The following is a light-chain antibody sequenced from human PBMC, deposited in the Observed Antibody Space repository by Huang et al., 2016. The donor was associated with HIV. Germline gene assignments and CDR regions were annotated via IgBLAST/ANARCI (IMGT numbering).Light chain of an antibody. J-gene: IGKJ2*01. CDR1: QSVGSH. CDR2: AAS. V-gene: IGKV3-15*01. CDR3: QQYNNWYT. Sequence: VMTQSPATLSVSPGERATLSCRASQSVGSHLAWYQQKPGQAPRPLIYAASTRATGIPARFSGSGSGTEFTLTISSLQSEDFAIYYCQQYNNWYTFGQGTKLEIK.